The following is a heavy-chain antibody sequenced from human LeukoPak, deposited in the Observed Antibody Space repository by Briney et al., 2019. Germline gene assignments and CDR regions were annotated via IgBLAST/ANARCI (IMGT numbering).Heavy chain of an antibody. CDR1: GGSISSSSYY. CDR3: ARHVLYEFWSGYPEVFDF. D-gene: IGHD3-3*01. J-gene: IGHJ4*02. V-gene: IGHV4-39*01. CDR2: IYYSGST. Sequence: SETLSLTCTVSGGSISSSSYYWGWIRQPPGKGLEGIGSIYYSGSTYYNPSLKSRVTISVDTSKNQFSLKLSSVTAADTAVYYCARHVLYEFWSGYPEVFDFWGEGTLVTVSS.